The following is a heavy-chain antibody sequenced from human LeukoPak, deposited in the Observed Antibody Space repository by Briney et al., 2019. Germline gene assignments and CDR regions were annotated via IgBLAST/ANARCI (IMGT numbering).Heavy chain of an antibody. J-gene: IGHJ4*02. CDR1: GFTFSSYG. V-gene: IGHV3-33*06. CDR2: IWYDGSNK. Sequence: GRSLRLSCAASGFTFSSYGMHWVRQAPGKGLEWVAVIWYDGSNKYYADSVKGRSTISRDNSKNTLYLQMNSLRAEDTAVYYCAKDGKVTAFDYWGQGTLVTVSS. D-gene: IGHD2-21*02. CDR3: AKDGKVTAFDY.